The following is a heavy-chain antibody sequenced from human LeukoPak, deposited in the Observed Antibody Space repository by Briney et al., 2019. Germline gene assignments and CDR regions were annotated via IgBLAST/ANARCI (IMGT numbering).Heavy chain of an antibody. CDR2: INPNSGGT. Sequence: GASVKVSCKASEYTFTGYYMHWVRQAPGQGLEWMGWINPNSGGTKYAQKFKGRVTMTRDTSISTAYMELSRLRSDDTAVYYCARVDTAMVAGGGDYWGQGTLVTVSS. V-gene: IGHV1-2*02. CDR1: EYTFTGYY. CDR3: ARVDTAMVAGGGDY. J-gene: IGHJ4*02. D-gene: IGHD5-18*01.